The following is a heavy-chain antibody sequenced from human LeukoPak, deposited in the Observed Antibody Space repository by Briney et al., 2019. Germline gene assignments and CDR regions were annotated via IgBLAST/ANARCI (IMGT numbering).Heavy chain of an antibody. D-gene: IGHD2-2*01. Sequence: ASVTVSCKASGYTFTGYYMHWVRQAPGHGLEWMGWINPNSGGTYSAQKFQGWVTMTRDTSISTAYMELSRLTSDDTAVYYCARANALYCSSTTCLFDYWGQGTLVTVSS. CDR2: INPNSGGT. J-gene: IGHJ4*02. V-gene: IGHV1-2*04. CDR1: GYTFTGYY. CDR3: ARANALYCSSTTCLFDY.